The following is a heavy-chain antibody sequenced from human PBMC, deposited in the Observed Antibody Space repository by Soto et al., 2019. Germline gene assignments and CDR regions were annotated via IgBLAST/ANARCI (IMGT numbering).Heavy chain of an antibody. CDR2: IYPGDSDT. J-gene: IGHJ6*02. D-gene: IGHD5-12*01. Sequence: GESLKISCNGSGYGFTSYWIGWVRQMPGKGLEWMGIIYPGDSDTRYSPSFQGQVTISADKSISTAYLQWSSLKASDTAMYYCARAHIVATMSGYGMDVWGQGTTVTVSS. CDR3: ARAHIVATMSGYGMDV. V-gene: IGHV5-51*01. CDR1: GYGFTSYW.